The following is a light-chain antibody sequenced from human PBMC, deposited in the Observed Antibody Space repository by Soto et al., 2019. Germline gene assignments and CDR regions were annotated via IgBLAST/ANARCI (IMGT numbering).Light chain of an antibody. V-gene: IGLV2-14*01. CDR3: VSHISVAYRSIYV. CDR1: SSDIGVYDY. CDR2: EVT. Sequence: QSALTQPASVSGSPGQSITISCTGTSSDIGVYDYVSWYQQHPGKAPKLIIYEVTNRPSGLSNRFSGSKSDNTASLTISGLQAEDEADYYCVSHISVAYRSIYVFGTGTQLTVL. J-gene: IGLJ1*01.